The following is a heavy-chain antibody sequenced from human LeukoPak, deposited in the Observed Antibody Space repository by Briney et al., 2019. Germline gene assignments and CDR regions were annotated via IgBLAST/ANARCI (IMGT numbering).Heavy chain of an antibody. CDR3: ARDQGSGINYYYYYMDV. Sequence: GGSLKLSCATSGFTFNNYNMNWVRQAPGRALEWVSSITSSGTYIFYADSVKGRFTISRDNAKNSLYLQMNSLRAEDTAVYYCARDQGSGINYYYYYMDVWGKGTTVTVSS. CDR1: GFTFNNYN. CDR2: ITSSGTYI. V-gene: IGHV3-21*01. J-gene: IGHJ6*03. D-gene: IGHD3-10*01.